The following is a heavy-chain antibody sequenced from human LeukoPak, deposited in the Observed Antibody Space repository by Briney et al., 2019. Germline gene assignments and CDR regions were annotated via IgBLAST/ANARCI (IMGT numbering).Heavy chain of an antibody. CDR3: ARTRYYYDTSGYHENYFDY. CDR1: GYSISSGYF. D-gene: IGHD3-22*01. V-gene: IGHV4-38-2*02. Sequence: SETLSLTCTVSGYSISSGYFWGWIRQPPGKGLEWIGSIYHGGTTYYNPSLKSRVTLPVDTSNNHFSLNLSSVTAADTAVYYCARTRYYYDTSGYHENYFDYWGQGTLVTVSS. J-gene: IGHJ4*02. CDR2: IYHGGTT.